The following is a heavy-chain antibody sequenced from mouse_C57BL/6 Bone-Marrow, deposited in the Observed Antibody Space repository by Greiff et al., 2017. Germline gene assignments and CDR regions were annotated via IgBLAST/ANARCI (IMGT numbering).Heavy chain of an antibody. V-gene: IGHV1-74*01. CDR1: GYTFTSYW. Sequence: QVQLQQPGTELVKPGASVKLSCKASGYTFTSYWMHWVKQRPGQGLEWIGRLHPSDSDTNYNQKFKGKATLTVDKSSSTAYMQLSSLTSEDSAVYYCAIRALYYSIFAYWGQGTLVTVSA. D-gene: IGHD2-5*01. CDR2: LHPSDSDT. J-gene: IGHJ3*01. CDR3: AIRALYYSIFAY.